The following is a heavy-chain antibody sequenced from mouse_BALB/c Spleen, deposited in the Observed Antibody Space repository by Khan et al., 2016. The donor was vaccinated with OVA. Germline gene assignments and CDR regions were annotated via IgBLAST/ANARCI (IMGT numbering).Heavy chain of an antibody. D-gene: IGHD2-14*01. Sequence: QVQLQQPGAELARPGASVKMSCKASGYTFTSHTMHWVKQRPGQGLEWIGYINPRSGYTNYSQKFNDKATLTTDKSSSTAYMQLRSLTSEDSAVYYCARRTTGYALDYWGQGTSVTVSS. V-gene: IGHV1-4*01. CDR3: ARRTTGYALDY. CDR1: GYTFTSHT. J-gene: IGHJ4*01. CDR2: INPRSGYT.